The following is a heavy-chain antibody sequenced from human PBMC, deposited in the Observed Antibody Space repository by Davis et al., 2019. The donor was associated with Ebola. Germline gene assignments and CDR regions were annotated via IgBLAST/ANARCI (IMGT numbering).Heavy chain of an antibody. Sequence: GESLKISCKGSGYDFTMYWIGWVRQTPGKGLEWMGIIYPGDSDTRYSPSFQGQVTISADNSIPTAYLQWRSLRASYTAIYYCARLPEPTVVTAYFNYWGQGSLVTVSS. CDR2: IYPGDSDT. CDR1: GYDFTMYW. V-gene: IGHV5-51*01. CDR3: ARLPEPTVVTAYFNY. J-gene: IGHJ4*02. D-gene: IGHD2-21*02.